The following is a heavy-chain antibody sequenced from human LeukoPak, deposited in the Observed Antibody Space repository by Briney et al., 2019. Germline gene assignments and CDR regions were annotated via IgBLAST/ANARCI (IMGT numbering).Heavy chain of an antibody. J-gene: IGHJ4*02. V-gene: IGHV3-33*01. CDR1: GFSFSDHG. CDR3: ARDLGITADGNYFDY. D-gene: IGHD6-13*01. CDR2: IWFDGSYK. Sequence: GGSLRLSCAASGFSFSDHGMHWVRQAPGKGLEWVAVIWFDGSYKYYADSVEGRFTVSRDNSKYTLNLEMNSLRAEDTAVYYCARDLGITADGNYFDYWGQGTLVTVSS.